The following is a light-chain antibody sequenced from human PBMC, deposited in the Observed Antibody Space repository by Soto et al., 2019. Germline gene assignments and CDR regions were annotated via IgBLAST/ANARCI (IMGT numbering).Light chain of an antibody. J-gene: IGLJ2*01. CDR2: LEGSGSY. CDR3: ETWDSNTRV. CDR1: SGHSSYI. Sequence: QPVLTQSSSASASLGSSVKLTCTLSSGHSSYIIAWHHQQPGKAPRYLMKLEGSGSYSKGSGVPDRFSGSSSGADRYLTISNPQFEDEANYYCETWDSNTRVFGGGTKVTVL. V-gene: IGLV4-60*02.